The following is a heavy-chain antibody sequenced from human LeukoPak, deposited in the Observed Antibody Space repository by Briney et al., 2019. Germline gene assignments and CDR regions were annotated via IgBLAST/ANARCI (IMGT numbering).Heavy chain of an antibody. CDR3: AREPELWDAFDI. CDR2: INSDGSST. V-gene: IGHV3-74*01. CDR1: GFTFSSYW. Sequence: GGSLRLSCAASGFTFSSYWMHWVHQAPGKGLVWVSRINSDGSSTSYADSVKGRFTISRDNAKNTLYLQMNSLRAEDTAVYYCAREPELWDAFDIWGQGTMVTVSS. D-gene: IGHD1-26*01. J-gene: IGHJ3*02.